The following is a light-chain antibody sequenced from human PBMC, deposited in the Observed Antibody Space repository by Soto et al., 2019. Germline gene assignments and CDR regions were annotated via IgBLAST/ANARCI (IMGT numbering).Light chain of an antibody. Sequence: QTVVTQEPSFSVSPGGTVTLTCGLSSGSVSASYYPSWYQQTPGQAPRTLIYTTNTRSSGVPDRFSGSILGNKAALTITGAQADDESDYYCVLYMRSGILVFGGGTKVTVL. V-gene: IGLV8-61*01. J-gene: IGLJ2*01. CDR3: VLYMRSGILV. CDR2: TTN. CDR1: SGSVSASYY.